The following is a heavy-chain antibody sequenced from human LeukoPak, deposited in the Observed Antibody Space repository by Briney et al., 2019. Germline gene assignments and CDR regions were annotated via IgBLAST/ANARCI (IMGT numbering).Heavy chain of an antibody. V-gene: IGHV4-34*01. CDR2: INHSGST. Sequence: SETLSLTCAVYGGSFSGYYWSWIRQPPGKGLEWFGEINHSGSTNYNPSLKSRVTISVDTSKNQFSLKLSSVTAADTAVYYCARGLGGYYGSGSYYTPDWGQGTLVTVSS. J-gene: IGHJ4*02. D-gene: IGHD3-10*01. CDR1: GGSFSGYY. CDR3: ARGLGGYYGSGSYYTPD.